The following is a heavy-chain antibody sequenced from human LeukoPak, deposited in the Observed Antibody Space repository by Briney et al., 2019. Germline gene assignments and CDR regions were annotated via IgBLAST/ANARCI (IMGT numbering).Heavy chain of an antibody. J-gene: IGHJ4*02. CDR1: GYAFTSYG. D-gene: IGHD2-15*01. CDR3: ARVTHVFLYCSGGSCCEYYFDY. V-gene: IGHV1-18*01. CDR2: ISAYNGNT. Sequence: GASVKVPCKASGYAFTSYGISWVRQAPGQGLEWMGWISAYNGNTNYAQKLQGRVTMTTDTSTSTAYMELRSLRSDDTAVYYCARVTHVFLYCSGGSCCEYYFDYWGQGTLVTVSS.